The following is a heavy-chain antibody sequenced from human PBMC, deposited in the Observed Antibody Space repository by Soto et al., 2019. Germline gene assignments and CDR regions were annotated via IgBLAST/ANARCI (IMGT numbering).Heavy chain of an antibody. CDR3: ASPYCSGGSCYLTEYFQY. V-gene: IGHV3-30*03. CDR1: GFCFSYYA. J-gene: IGHJ1*01. D-gene: IGHD2-15*01. CDR2: IAYDSSKK. Sequence: QVQLVESGGGVVQPGRSVRLSCAASGFCFSYYAMHWVRQAPGKGLEWVAVIAYDSSKKYYADSVKGRFTISRDNSKNTLYLQMNSLRDDDTAVYYCASPYCSGGSCYLTEYFQYWGQGTLVTVSS.